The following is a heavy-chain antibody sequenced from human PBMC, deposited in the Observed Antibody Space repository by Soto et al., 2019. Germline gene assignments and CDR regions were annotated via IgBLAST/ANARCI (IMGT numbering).Heavy chain of an antibody. Sequence: SMGISCTSYGLTFGDYAMSWFRQAPGKGLEWVGFIRSKAYGGTTEYAASAKGRFTISRDDSKSIAYLQMNSLKTEDTAVYYCTCIVATISYFDYWGQGTLVPVSS. D-gene: IGHD5-12*01. V-gene: IGHV3-49*03. CDR3: TCIVATISYFDY. CDR2: IRSKAYGGTT. J-gene: IGHJ4*02. CDR1: GLTFGDYA.